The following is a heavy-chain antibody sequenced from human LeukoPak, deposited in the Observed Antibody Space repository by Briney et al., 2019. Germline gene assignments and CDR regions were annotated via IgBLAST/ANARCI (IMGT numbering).Heavy chain of an antibody. CDR1: GYIPTELT. J-gene: IGHJ5*02. Sequence: ASVKVSCKLSGYIPTELTMHWVRQAPRKGLEWMGGFAPVDGGTIYAQKFQGRVTMTEDTSTDTAYMELSSLTSEYTAVYYCATRTHRSIAAAGTWADWFDPWGQGTLVTVSS. CDR2: FAPVDGGT. D-gene: IGHD6-13*01. CDR3: ATRTHRSIAAAGTWADWFDP. V-gene: IGHV1-24*01.